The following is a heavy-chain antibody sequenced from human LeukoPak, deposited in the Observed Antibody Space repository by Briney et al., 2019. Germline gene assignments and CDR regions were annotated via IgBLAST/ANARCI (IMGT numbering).Heavy chain of an antibody. Sequence: SETLSLTCTVSGGSISNYYWSWIRQPPGKGLEWIGYMYYSGSTNYNPSLKSRVTISVDTSNNQFSLKLSSVTAADTAVDYCARLPGISVTGKAIDCWGQGTLVTVSS. CDR1: GGSISNYY. CDR3: ARLPGISVTGKAIDC. CDR2: MYYSGST. V-gene: IGHV4-59*01. J-gene: IGHJ4*02. D-gene: IGHD6-19*01.